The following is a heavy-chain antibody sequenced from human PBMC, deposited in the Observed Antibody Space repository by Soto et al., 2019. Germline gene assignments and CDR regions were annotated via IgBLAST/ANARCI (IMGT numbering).Heavy chain of an antibody. CDR1: GGSISSYY. D-gene: IGHD6-13*01. J-gene: IGHJ5*02. Sequence: SETLSLTCTVSGGSISSYYWSWIRQPPGKGLEWIGYIYYSGSTNYNPSPKSRVTISVDTSKNQFSLKLSSVTAADTAVYYCARGRYSSSWHPMNWFDPWGQGTLVTVSS. CDR3: ARGRYSSSWHPMNWFDP. V-gene: IGHV4-59*01. CDR2: IYYSGST.